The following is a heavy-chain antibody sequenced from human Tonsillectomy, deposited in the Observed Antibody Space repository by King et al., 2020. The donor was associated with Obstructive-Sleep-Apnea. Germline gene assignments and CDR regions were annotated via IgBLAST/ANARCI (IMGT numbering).Heavy chain of an antibody. V-gene: IGHV1-46*01. D-gene: IGHD4-17*01. CDR1: GYTFTNYC. CDR2: ISPSGGDT. CDR3: AKDAGEGDHGDYYFDY. Sequence: QLVQSGAEVKKPGASVKVSCKASGYTFTNYCFHWVRQAPGQGLEWMGVISPSGGDTDYAQKFQGRVTMTRDTSTSTVYMEMTILRSEDTAVYYCAKDAGEGDHGDYYFDYWGQGTLVTVSS. J-gene: IGHJ4*02.